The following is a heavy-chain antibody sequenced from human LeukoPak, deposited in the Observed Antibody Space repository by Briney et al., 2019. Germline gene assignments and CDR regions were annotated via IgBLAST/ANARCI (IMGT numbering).Heavy chain of an antibody. Sequence: SETLSLTCTVSGGSISSYYWSWIRQPPGKGLEWIGYIYYSGSTNYNPSLKSRVTISVDTSKNQFSLKLSSVTAADTAVYYCARRIHGDYGYYYYGMDVWGQGTTVTVSS. V-gene: IGHV4-59*08. J-gene: IGHJ6*02. CDR2: IYYSGST. D-gene: IGHD4-17*01. CDR3: ARRIHGDYGYYYYGMDV. CDR1: GGSISSYY.